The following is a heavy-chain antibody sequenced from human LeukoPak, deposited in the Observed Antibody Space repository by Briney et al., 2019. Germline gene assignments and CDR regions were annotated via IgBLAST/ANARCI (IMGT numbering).Heavy chain of an antibody. D-gene: IGHD6-19*01. Sequence: ASVKVSCKASGGTFSSYAMNWVRQAPGQGLEWMGGIIPIFGTANYAQKFQGRVTITADESTSTAYMELSGLRSEDTAVYYCARGRLRIAVAGSSWFDPWGQGTLVTVSS. V-gene: IGHV1-69*13. J-gene: IGHJ5*02. CDR3: ARGRLRIAVAGSSWFDP. CDR1: GGTFSSYA. CDR2: IIPIFGTA.